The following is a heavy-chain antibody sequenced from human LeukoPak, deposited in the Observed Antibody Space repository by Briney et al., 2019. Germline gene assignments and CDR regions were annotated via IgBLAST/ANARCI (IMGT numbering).Heavy chain of an antibody. CDR3: ARGTPDDYGDYDD. Sequence: GASVKVSCKASGYTFTSYDINWVRQATGQGLEWMGWMNPNSGNTGYAQKFQGRVTITRNTSISTAYMELSSLRSEDTAVYYCARGTPDDYGDYDDWGQGTLVTVSS. D-gene: IGHD4-17*01. CDR2: MNPNSGNT. V-gene: IGHV1-8*03. J-gene: IGHJ4*02. CDR1: GYTFTSYD.